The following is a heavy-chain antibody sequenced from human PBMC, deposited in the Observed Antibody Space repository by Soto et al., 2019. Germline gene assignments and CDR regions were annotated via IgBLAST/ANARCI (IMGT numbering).Heavy chain of an antibody. CDR3: ARDNPSLSGASLFDY. CDR2: ISAYNGNT. V-gene: IGHV1-18*01. CDR1: GYTFNHFG. D-gene: IGHD2-8*02. J-gene: IGHJ4*02. Sequence: QVQLLQSGPEVKKPGASVKMSCKISGYTFNHFGGSWVRQAPGQGLEWIAWISAYNGNTKYHPRLQDRFTLPTDASTSTAYMEVRGLKSGDGAVYYCARDNPSLSGASLFDYWGQGTQVTVSS.